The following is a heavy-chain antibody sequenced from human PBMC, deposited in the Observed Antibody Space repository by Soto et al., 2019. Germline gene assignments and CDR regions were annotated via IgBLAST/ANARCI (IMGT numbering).Heavy chain of an antibody. CDR1: GGTISSGDYY. D-gene: IGHD2-2*01. J-gene: IGHJ3*02. Sequence: SETLSLTCSVSGGTISSGDYYWSWIRQPPGKGLEWIGYIYYSGSTYYNPSLKSRVTISVDTSKNQFSLKLSSVTAADTAVYYCARSGVVRDAFDIWGQGTMVTVSS. CDR2: IYYSGST. V-gene: IGHV4-30-4*01. CDR3: ARSGVVRDAFDI.